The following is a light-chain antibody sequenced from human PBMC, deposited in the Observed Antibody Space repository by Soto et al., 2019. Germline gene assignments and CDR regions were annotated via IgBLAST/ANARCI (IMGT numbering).Light chain of an antibody. CDR3: CSYAGSFRYV. CDR2: EGS. V-gene: IGLV2-23*01. CDR1: SSDVGNYND. Sequence: ALTQPASVSGSPGQSITISCTGTSSDVGNYNDVSWYQQHPGKAPKLIIYEGSKRPSGISDRFSGSKSGNTASLTISGLQAEDEADYYCCSYAGSFRYVFGSGTKVTVL. J-gene: IGLJ1*01.